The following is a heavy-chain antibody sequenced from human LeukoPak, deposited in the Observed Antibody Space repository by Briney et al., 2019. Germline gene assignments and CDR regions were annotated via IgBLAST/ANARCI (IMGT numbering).Heavy chain of an antibody. V-gene: IGHV3-23*01. CDR1: GFTFSSYA. D-gene: IGHD3-9*01. Sequence: GGSLRLSCAASGFTFSSYAMSWVRQAPGKALEWVSAISGSGGSSYYADSVKGRFTISRDNSKNSLYLQMNSLRAEDTAVYYCARDQRYYDILTGYSDYWGQGTLVTVSS. J-gene: IGHJ4*02. CDR2: ISGSGGSS. CDR3: ARDQRYYDILTGYSDY.